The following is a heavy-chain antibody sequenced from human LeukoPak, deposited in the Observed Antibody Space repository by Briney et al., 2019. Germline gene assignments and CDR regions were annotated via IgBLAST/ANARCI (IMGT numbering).Heavy chain of an antibody. D-gene: IGHD6-19*01. J-gene: IGHJ4*02. CDR2: ITATGDTA. V-gene: IGHV3-23*01. Sequence: PGGSLRLSCVASGFTFTNCAMSWIRQPPGKGLEWVAIITATGDTAYYADSVKGRFTISRDNSRNTVYMQMDSLRAEDTAIYYCAGDRNSDWYSPLDYWGQGSQVTVSP. CDR3: AGDRNSDWYSPLDY. CDR1: GFTFTNCA.